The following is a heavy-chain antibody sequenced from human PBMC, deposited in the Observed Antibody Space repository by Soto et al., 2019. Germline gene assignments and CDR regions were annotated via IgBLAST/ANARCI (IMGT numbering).Heavy chain of an antibody. J-gene: IGHJ4*02. CDR1: GYTFTSYD. D-gene: IGHD4-17*01. Sequence: QVQLVQSGAEVKKPGASVKVSCKASGYTFTSYDINWVRQATGQGLEWMGWMNPNSGNTGYAQKCQGRGTMTRNTSRSTAYMELSSLRAEETAVYYCARGGDQTHYGDYVSSVGYWGQGTLVTVSS. CDR3: ARGGDQTHYGDYVSSVGY. V-gene: IGHV1-8*01. CDR2: MNPNSGNT.